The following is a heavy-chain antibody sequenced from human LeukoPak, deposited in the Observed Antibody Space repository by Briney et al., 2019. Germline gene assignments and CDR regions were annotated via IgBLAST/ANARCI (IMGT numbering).Heavy chain of an antibody. CDR1: GYIFTSYA. J-gene: IGHJ4*02. V-gene: IGHV7-4-1*02. Sequence: ASVKVSCKASGYIFTSYALHWARQAPGQGLEWMGWINTNTGNPTYAQGFTGRFVFSLDTSVSTAYLQISSLKADDTAIYYCARGDYETHGYQTRWGQGTLVTVSS. CDR3: ARGDYETHGYQTR. D-gene: IGHD3-22*01. CDR2: INTNTGNP.